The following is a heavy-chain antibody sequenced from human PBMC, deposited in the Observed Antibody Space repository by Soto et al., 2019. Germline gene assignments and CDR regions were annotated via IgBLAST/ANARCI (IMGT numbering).Heavy chain of an antibody. CDR1: GFSLRDARMG. V-gene: IGHV2-26*01. CDR3: AREPRRLPLDF. J-gene: IGHJ4*02. CDR2: IFPNDKK. Sequence: QVTLKESGPVLVKPTETLTLTCTVSGFSLRDARMGVSWIRQPPGRALEWLAHIFPNDKKSYSTSLKTRLTISSDSSRSQVVLTMTNMDPLDTGTYYCAREPRRLPLDFWGPGTLVTVSS. D-gene: IGHD2-15*01.